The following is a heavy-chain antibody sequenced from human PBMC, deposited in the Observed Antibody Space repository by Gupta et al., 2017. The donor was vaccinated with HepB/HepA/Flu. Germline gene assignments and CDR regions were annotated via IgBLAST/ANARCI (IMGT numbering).Heavy chain of an antibody. Sequence: EVQLVESGGGLVQPGRSLRLSCAASGFTFDDYAMHWVRQAPGKGLEWVSGISWNSGSIGYADSVKGRFTISRDNAKNSLYLQTNSLRAEDTALYYCAKDGESSGWRRSWFDPWGQGTLVTVSS. CDR1: GFTFDDYA. J-gene: IGHJ5*02. V-gene: IGHV3-9*01. CDR2: ISWNSGSI. CDR3: AKDGESSGWRRSWFDP. D-gene: IGHD6-19*01.